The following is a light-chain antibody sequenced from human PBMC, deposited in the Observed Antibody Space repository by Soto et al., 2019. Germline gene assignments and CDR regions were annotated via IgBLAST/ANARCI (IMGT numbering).Light chain of an antibody. CDR1: QSISSY. V-gene: IGKV1-39*01. J-gene: IGKJ4*01. CDR2: AAS. Sequence: DIQMTQSPSSLSASVGDRVTITCRASQSISSYLNWYQQKPGNAPKLLIYAASNLQIGVPSRFSGSGSGTDFTLTISRLQPEDFATYYCQQSYSTPLTFGGGTKVEIK. CDR3: QQSYSTPLT.